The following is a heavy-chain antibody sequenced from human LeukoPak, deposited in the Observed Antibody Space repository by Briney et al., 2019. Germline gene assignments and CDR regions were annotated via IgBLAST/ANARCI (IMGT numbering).Heavy chain of an antibody. CDR2: ISYDGSNK. J-gene: IGHJ6*02. V-gene: IGHV3-30*04. CDR1: GFTFSSYA. Sequence: GRSLRLSYAASGFTFSSYAMHWVRQAPGKGLEWVAVISYDGSNKYYADSVKGRFTISRDNSKNTLYLQMNSLRAEDTAVYYCAKDLRYQLLRRDYYYYYGMDVWGQGTTVTVSS. CDR3: AKDLRYQLLRRDYYYYYGMDV. D-gene: IGHD2-2*01.